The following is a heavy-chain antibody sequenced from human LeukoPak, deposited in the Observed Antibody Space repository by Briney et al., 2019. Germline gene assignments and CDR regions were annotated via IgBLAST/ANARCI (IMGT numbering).Heavy chain of an antibody. CDR2: IRGTDGKT. D-gene: IGHD2-2*01. Sequence: GGSLRLSCAASGFTFSTYAMNWVRQAPGKGLEWVSRIRGTDGKTFYADSVKGRFTISSDNSKNTLYLQMNNLRAEDTALYYCAKKGCSTSGCPASFDYWGQGTLVTVSS. V-gene: IGHV3-23*01. J-gene: IGHJ4*02. CDR3: AKKGCSTSGCPASFDY. CDR1: GFTFSTYA.